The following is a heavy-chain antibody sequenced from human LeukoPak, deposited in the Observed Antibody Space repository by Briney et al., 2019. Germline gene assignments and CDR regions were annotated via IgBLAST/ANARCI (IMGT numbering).Heavy chain of an antibody. CDR3: ARILRDGYNRDALDI. CDR2: IYYSGST. D-gene: IGHD5-24*01. J-gene: IGHJ3*02. V-gene: IGHV4-59*01. CDR1: GGSISSYY. Sequence: SETLSLTCTVSGGSISSYYWSWIRQPPGKGLEWIGYIYYSGSTNYNPSLKSRVTISVDTSKNQFSLKLSSVTAADTAVYYCARILRDGYNRDALDIWGQGTMVTVSS.